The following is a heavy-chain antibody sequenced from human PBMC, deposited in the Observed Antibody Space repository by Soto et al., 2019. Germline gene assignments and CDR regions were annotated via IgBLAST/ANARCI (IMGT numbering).Heavy chain of an antibody. D-gene: IGHD1-26*01. CDR2: IYYSGST. CDR1: CGSITSSSYY. V-gene: IGHV4-39*01. J-gene: IGHJ4*02. Sequence: SETLSLTCTASCGSITSSSYYWGWIRQRPGKGLEWIGSIYYSGSTYYNPSLKSRVTISVDTSNNQFSLKLSSVTAADTAVYYCARHATGGPYYFDYWGQGTLVTVSS. CDR3: ARHATGGPYYFDY.